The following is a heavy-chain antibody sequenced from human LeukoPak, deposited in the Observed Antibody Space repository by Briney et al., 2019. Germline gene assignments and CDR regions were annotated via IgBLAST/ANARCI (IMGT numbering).Heavy chain of an antibody. Sequence: ASVKVSCKASGYTFTSYGISWVRQAPGQGLEWMGLISAYNGNTNYAQKLQGRVTMTTDTSTSTAYMELRSLRSDDTAVYYCASATDYYYYYMDVWGKGTTVTVSS. CDR3: ASATDYYYYYMDV. J-gene: IGHJ6*03. D-gene: IGHD2-15*01. V-gene: IGHV1-18*01. CDR1: GYTFTSYG. CDR2: ISAYNGNT.